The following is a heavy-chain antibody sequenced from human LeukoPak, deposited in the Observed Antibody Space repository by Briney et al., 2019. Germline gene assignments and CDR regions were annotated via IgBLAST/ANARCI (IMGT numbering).Heavy chain of an antibody. J-gene: IGHJ6*04. CDR1: GFTLRSYV. Sequence: QPGGSLRLSCVASGFTLRSYVMNWVRQAPGKGLEWVSYISSSGSTIYYADSVKGRFAISRDNAKNSLYLQMNSLRAEDTAVYYCAELGITMIGGVWGKGTTVTISS. D-gene: IGHD3-10*02. CDR3: AELGITMIGGV. CDR2: ISSSGSTI. V-gene: IGHV3-48*03.